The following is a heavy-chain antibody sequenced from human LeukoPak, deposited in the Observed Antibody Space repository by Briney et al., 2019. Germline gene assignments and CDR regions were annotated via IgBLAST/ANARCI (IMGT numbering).Heavy chain of an antibody. CDR2: SIPYNGNT. Sequence: ASVKVSCKASGYTFANYGISWVRQAPGQGLEWLGWSIPYNGNTKYAQKVQGRVTMTTDTSTNTAYMELTTLRSDDTAVYYCARDVGGSIRGAVAGWDYWGQGTPVTVSS. CDR3: ARDVGGSIRGAVAGWDY. D-gene: IGHD6-19*01. CDR1: GYTFANYG. J-gene: IGHJ4*02. V-gene: IGHV1-18*01.